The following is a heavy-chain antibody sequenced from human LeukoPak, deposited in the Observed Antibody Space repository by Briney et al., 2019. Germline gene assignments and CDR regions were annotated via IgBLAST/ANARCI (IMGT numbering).Heavy chain of an antibody. CDR3: ARTYRPGGSGWYRGYYAYMDV. J-gene: IGHJ6*03. Sequence: GGSLRLSCAASGLTFDDYGMSWVRQAPGKGQEWVSGINWNGGSTGYADSVKGRFTISRDNAKNSLYLQMNSLRAEDTALYYCARTYRPGGSGWYRGYYAYMDVWGKGTTVTVSS. CDR2: INWNGGST. V-gene: IGHV3-20*04. CDR1: GLTFDDYG. D-gene: IGHD6-19*01.